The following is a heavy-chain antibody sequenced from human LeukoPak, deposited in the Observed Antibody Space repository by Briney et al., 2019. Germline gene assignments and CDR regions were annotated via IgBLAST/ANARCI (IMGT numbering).Heavy chain of an antibody. D-gene: IGHD3-9*01. J-gene: IGHJ3*02. CDR1: VYTFSSYA. CDR2: ISGSGGST. V-gene: IGHV3-23*01. CDR3: AKGPYYDILIGDAFDI. Sequence: GVSLRLSCAASVYTFSSYAMSWVPHAPGKGGEWVSAISGSGGSTYYADSVKGRFTISRDNSKNTLYLQMNSLRAEDTAVYYCAKGPYYDILIGDAFDIWGQGTMVTVSS.